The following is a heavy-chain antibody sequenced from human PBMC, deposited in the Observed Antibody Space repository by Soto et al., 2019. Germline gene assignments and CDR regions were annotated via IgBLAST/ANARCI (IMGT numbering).Heavy chain of an antibody. CDR1: CGSMISYY. CDR3: ARRIVATETFGY. D-gene: IGHD5-12*01. Sequence: SETLSLTCTVSCGSMISYYWSWIRQPPGRGLEWIGFIYYAGSTKYNPSLNSRVTISVDTSKNQFSLTVTSVTAADTAVYYCARRIVATETFGYWGQGTLVTVSS. J-gene: IGHJ4*02. V-gene: IGHV4-59*08. CDR2: IYYAGST.